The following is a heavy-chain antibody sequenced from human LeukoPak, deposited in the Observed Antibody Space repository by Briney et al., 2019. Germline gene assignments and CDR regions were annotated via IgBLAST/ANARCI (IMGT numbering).Heavy chain of an antibody. D-gene: IGHD2-15*01. CDR3: ARDPQYCSGGSCYLSRHDAFDI. V-gene: IGHV1-2*02. CDR2: INPNSGGT. CDR1: GYTFTGYY. Sequence: GAPVKVSCKASGYTFTGYYMHWVRQAPGQGLEWMGWINPNSGGTNYAQKFQGRVTMTRDTSISTAYMELSRLRSDDTAVYYCARDPQYCSGGSCYLSRHDAFDIWGQGTMVTVSS. J-gene: IGHJ3*02.